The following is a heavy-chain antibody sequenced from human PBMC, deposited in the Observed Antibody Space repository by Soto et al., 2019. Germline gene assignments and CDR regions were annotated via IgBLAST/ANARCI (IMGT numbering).Heavy chain of an antibody. CDR2: IDPSDSYT. V-gene: IGHV5-10-1*01. D-gene: IGHD2-2*01. Sequence: PGESLKISCKGTGYSFTSYWISWVRQMPGKCLEWMGRIDPSDSYTNYSPSFQGHVTISADKSISTAYLQWSSLKASDTAMYYCATRLPEVVPAATSYYYYGMDVWGQGNSVTVSS. CDR1: GYSFTSYW. CDR3: ATRLPEVVPAATSYYYYGMDV. J-gene: IGHJ6*02.